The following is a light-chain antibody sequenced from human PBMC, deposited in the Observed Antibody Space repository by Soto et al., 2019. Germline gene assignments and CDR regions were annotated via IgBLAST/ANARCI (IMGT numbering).Light chain of an antibody. V-gene: IGLV2-14*01. CDR1: SSDDGGYNY. CDR3: SSYTSSSTPYV. CDR2: EVS. J-gene: IGLJ1*01. Sequence: QSALTQPASVSGSPGQSITISCTGTSSDDGGYNYVSWYQQHPGKAPKLMIYEVSNRPSGVSNRFSGSKSGNTACLTISGLQAEDEADYYCSSYTSSSTPYVFGTGTKLTVL.